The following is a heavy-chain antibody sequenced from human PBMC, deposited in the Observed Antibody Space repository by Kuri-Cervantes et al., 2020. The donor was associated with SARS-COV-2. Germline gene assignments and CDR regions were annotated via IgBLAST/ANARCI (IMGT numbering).Heavy chain of an antibody. J-gene: IGHJ3*02. Sequence: SQTLSLTCAVYGGSFSGYYWSWIRQPPGKGLEWIGEINHSGSTNYNPSLKSRVTISVDTSKNQFSLKLSSVTAADTAVYYCAGRGGGYDLGDAFDIWGQGTMVTVSS. CDR1: GGSFSGYY. CDR3: AGRGGGYDLGDAFDI. CDR2: INHSGST. D-gene: IGHD5-12*01. V-gene: IGHV4-34*01.